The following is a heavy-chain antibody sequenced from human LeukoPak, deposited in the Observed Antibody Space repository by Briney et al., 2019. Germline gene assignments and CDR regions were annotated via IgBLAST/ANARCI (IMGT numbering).Heavy chain of an antibody. D-gene: IGHD3-9*01. J-gene: IGHJ4*02. V-gene: IGHV3-30*02. CDR3: ARDPSSDFDWLSIDY. CDR2: IRYDGSNK. Sequence: GGSLRLSCAASGFTFSSYGMHWVRQAPGKGLEWVAFIRYDGSNKYYADSVKGRFTISRDNSKNTLYLQMNSLRAEDTAVYYCARDPSSDFDWLSIDYWGQGTLVTVSS. CDR1: GFTFSSYG.